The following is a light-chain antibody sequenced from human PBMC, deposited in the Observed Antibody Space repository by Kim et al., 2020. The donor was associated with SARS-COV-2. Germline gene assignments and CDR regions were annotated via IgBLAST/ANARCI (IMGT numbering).Light chain of an antibody. J-gene: IGLJ2*01. V-gene: IGLV3-1*01. Sequence: VSPEQTASITCSGDKLGDKYAFWYQQKPGHSPVLVIYQDNKRPSGIPERFSGSNSANTATLTISGTQAMDEADYYCQAWDRSTAVFGGGTQLTVL. CDR2: QDN. CDR1: KLGDKY. CDR3: QAWDRSTAV.